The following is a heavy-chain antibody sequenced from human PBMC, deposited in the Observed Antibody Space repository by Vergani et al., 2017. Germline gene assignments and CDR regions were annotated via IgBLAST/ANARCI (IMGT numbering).Heavy chain of an antibody. CDR3: ASGDYGGNPSPYYYYYGMDV. J-gene: IGHJ6*02. D-gene: IGHD4-23*01. Sequence: QVQLVQSGAEVKKPGASVKVSCKASGYTFTGYYMHWVRQAPGQGLEWMGWINPNSGGTNYAQKFQGRVTITADKSTSTAYMELSSLRSEDTAVYYCASGDYGGNPSPYYYYYGMDVWGQGTTVTVSS. V-gene: IGHV1-2*02. CDR1: GYTFTGYY. CDR2: INPNSGGT.